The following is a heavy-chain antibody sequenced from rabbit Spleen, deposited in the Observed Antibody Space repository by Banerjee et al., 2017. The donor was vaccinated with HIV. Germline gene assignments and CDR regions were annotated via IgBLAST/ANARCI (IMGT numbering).Heavy chain of an antibody. J-gene: IGHJ4*01. V-gene: IGHV1S43*01. Sequence: QEQLEESGGGLVKPEGSLTLTCTASGFDLSSYYYMCWVRQAPGKGLEWIGYIDPVFGSTYYANWVNGRFTISSHNAQNTLYLQLNSLTDADTATYFCVRAYGGNVGLRGGGFYFALWGPGTLVTVS. CDR2: IDPVFGST. CDR1: GFDLSSYYY. CDR3: VRAYGGNVGLRGGGFYFAL. D-gene: IGHD3-1*01.